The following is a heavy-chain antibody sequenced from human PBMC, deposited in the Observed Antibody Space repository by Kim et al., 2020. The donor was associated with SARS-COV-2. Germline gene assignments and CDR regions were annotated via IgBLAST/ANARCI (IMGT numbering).Heavy chain of an antibody. D-gene: IGHD1-7*01. Sequence: SGPTLVKPTQTLTLTCTFSGFSLSTSGVGVGWIRQPPGKALEWLALIYWDDDKRYSPSLKSRLTITKDTSKNQVVLTMTNMDPVDTVTYYCAHLTGTRTIFDYWGQGTLVTVSS. CDR3: AHLTGTRTIFDY. J-gene: IGHJ4*02. V-gene: IGHV2-5*02. CDR2: IYWDDDK. CDR1: GFSLSTSGVG.